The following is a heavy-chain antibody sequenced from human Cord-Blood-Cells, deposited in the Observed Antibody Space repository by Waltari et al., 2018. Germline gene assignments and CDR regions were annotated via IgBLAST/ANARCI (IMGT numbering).Heavy chain of an antibody. D-gene: IGHD2-15*01. CDR1: GFTFSSHW. J-gene: IGHJ5*02. CDR3: ARAVVVVVAATQGDWFDP. V-gene: IGHV3-7*01. CDR2: IKQDGSEK. Sequence: EVQLVESGGGLVQPGGSLRLSCAASGFTFSSHWMSWVRQAPGKGLEWVANIKQDGSEKYYVDSVKGRFTISRDNAKNSLYLQMNSLRAEDTAVYYCARAVVVVVAATQGDWFDPWGQGTLVTVSS.